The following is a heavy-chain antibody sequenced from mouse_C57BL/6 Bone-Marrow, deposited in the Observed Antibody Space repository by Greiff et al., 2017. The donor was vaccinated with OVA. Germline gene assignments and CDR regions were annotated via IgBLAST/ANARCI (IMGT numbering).Heavy chain of an antibody. CDR1: GFTFSSYA. J-gene: IGHJ3*01. CDR3: APIYYDYGERGLWFAY. D-gene: IGHD2-4*01. V-gene: IGHV5-4*01. CDR2: ISDGGSYT. Sequence: EVQLVESGGGLVKPGGSLKLSCAASGFTFSSYAMSWVRQTPEKRLEWVATISDGGSYTYYPDNVKGRFTISRDNAKNNLYLQMSHLKSGDTAMYYCAPIYYDYGERGLWFAYWGQGTLVTVSA.